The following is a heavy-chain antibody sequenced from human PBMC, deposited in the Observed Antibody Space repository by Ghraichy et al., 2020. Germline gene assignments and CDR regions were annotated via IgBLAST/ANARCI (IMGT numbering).Heavy chain of an antibody. D-gene: IGHD6-19*01. J-gene: IGHJ6*02. Sequence: GGSLRLSCAASGFTFSSYWMHWVRQAPGKGLVWVSRINSDGSSTSYADSVKGRFTISRDNAKNTLYLQMNSLRAEDTAVYYCRGHSSGWYGSWSYYYYGMDVWGQGTTVTVSS. V-gene: IGHV3-74*01. CDR3: RGHSSGWYGSWSYYYYGMDV. CDR2: INSDGSST. CDR1: GFTFSSYW.